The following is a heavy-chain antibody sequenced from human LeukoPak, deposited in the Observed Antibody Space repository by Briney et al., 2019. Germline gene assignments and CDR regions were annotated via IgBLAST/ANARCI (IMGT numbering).Heavy chain of an antibody. D-gene: IGHD2-2*01. CDR1: GGSISSGGYS. CDR2: IYHSGST. Sequence: SQTLSLTCAVSGGSISSGGYSWSWIRQPPGKGLEWIGYIYHSGSTYYNPSLKSRVTISVDRPKNQFSLKLSSVTAADTAVYYCARETVPGAYGYWGQGTLVTVSS. CDR3: ARETVPGAYGY. J-gene: IGHJ4*02. V-gene: IGHV4-30-2*01.